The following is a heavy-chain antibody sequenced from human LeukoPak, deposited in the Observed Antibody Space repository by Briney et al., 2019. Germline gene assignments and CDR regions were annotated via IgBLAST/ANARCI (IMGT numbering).Heavy chain of an antibody. D-gene: IGHD1-26*01. V-gene: IGHV3-9*01. CDR2: ISWNSGSI. J-gene: IGHJ4*02. CDR1: GFTFDDYA. CDR3: AKDKVGAGGFDY. Sequence: GRSLRLSCAASGFTFDDYAMHWVRQAPGKGLEWVSGISWNSGSIGYADSVKGRFTISRDNTKNSLYLQMNSLRAEDTALYYCAKDKVGAGGFDYWGQGTLVTVSS.